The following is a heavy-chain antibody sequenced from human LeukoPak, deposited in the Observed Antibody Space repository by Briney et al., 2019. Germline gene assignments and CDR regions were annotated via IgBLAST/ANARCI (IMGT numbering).Heavy chain of an antibody. CDR1: GFTFSSYS. Sequence: GGSLRLSCAASGFTFSSYSMNWVRQAPGKGLEWVSSISSSSSYIYYADSVKGRFTISRDNAKNSLYLQMNSLRAEDTAVYYCARDPSSRTERRPYYWGQGTLVTVSS. CDR2: ISSSSSYI. CDR3: ARDPSSRTERRPYY. V-gene: IGHV3-21*01. D-gene: IGHD1-1*01. J-gene: IGHJ4*02.